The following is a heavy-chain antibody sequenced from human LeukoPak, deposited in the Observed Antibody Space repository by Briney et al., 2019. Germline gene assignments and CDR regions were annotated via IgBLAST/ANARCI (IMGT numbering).Heavy chain of an antibody. CDR3: ATEGKWFGERGMDY. Sequence: PSETLSLTGAGYGGSFSGYYWSWIRQPPGKGLEGSGEINHSGSTNCNPSLKSRVTISVDTSTNQFSLKLSSVTAADTAVYYCATEGKWFGERGMDYWGQGTLVTVSS. V-gene: IGHV4-34*01. CDR2: INHSGST. J-gene: IGHJ4*02. CDR1: GGSFSGYY. D-gene: IGHD3-10*01.